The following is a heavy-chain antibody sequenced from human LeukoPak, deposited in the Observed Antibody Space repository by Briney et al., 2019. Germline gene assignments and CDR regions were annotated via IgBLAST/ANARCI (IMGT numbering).Heavy chain of an antibody. V-gene: IGHV3-48*03. D-gene: IGHD1-1*01. CDR1: GVTLSSYE. CDR2: ISSSGSSR. Sequence: GGSLRLSCATSGVTLSSYEMKWVRQTPGKGLEWVSHISSSGSSRYYADSVKGRFTISRDNAENSLYLQMNSLRVEDTAVYYCVRDLGTTMVRSFDIWGQGTMVTVSS. J-gene: IGHJ3*02. CDR3: VRDLGTTMVRSFDI.